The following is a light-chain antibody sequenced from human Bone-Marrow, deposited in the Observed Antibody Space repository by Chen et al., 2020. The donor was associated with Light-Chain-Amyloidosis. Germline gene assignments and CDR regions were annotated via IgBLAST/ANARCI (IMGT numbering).Light chain of an antibody. CDR2: GTY. CDR3: QSYDRSLSGSDV. V-gene: IGLV1-40*01. J-gene: IGLJ1*01. Sequence: QSGLTQPPSVSGAPGQSVTISRTVCSSDIGAGYDVHWYQVLPGAAPTLLIYGTYTRPPGVSDRFSGSKIGTSASLTITGLQAEDEADYFCQSYDRSLSGSDVFGTGTKLTV. CDR1: SSDIGAGYD.